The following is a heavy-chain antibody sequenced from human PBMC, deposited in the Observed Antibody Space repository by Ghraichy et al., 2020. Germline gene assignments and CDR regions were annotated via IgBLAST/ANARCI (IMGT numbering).Heavy chain of an antibody. CDR3: ASVPGGYWYFDL. CDR1: GFTFNTCT. D-gene: IGHD3-10*01. CDR2: IGASSTYI. Sequence: GGSLRLSCAASGFTFNTCTMNWVRRAPGKGLEWVSSIGASSTYIYYADSVKGRFTISRDNAKNLLYLQMDSLRDEDTAVYYCASVPGGYWYFDLWGRGTLFIVSS. V-gene: IGHV3-21*01. J-gene: IGHJ2*01.